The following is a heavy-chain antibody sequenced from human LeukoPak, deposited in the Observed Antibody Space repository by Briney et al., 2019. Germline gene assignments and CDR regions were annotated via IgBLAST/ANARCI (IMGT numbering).Heavy chain of an antibody. V-gene: IGHV4-4*02. CDR2: VYHSGST. Sequence: SETLSLTCAVSGGSISSSAWWSWVRHPPGKGLEWIGEVYHSGSTNYNLFLKSRVTISVDKSKNQFSLKLTSATAADTAVYYCARDLGSSWFEPLDYWGQGILVIVSS. CDR3: ARDLGSSWFEPLDY. CDR1: GGSISSSAW. J-gene: IGHJ4*02. D-gene: IGHD6-13*01.